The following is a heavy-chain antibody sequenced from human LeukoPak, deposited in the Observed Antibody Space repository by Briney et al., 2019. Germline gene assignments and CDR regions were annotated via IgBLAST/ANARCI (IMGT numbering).Heavy chain of an antibody. V-gene: IGHV2-5*01. Sequence: SGPTLVKPTQTLTLTCTFSGFSLSTSGVGVGWIRQPPGKALEWLALIYWNDDKRYSPSLKSRLTITKDTSKNQVVLTMTNMDPVDTATYYCAHQYSGWYSPYYFDYWGQGTLVTVSS. D-gene: IGHD6-19*01. J-gene: IGHJ4*02. CDR2: IYWNDDK. CDR3: AHQYSGWYSPYYFDY. CDR1: GFSLSTSGVG.